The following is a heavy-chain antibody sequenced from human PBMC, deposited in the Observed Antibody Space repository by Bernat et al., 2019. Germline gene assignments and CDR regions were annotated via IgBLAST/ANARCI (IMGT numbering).Heavy chain of an antibody. CDR1: GFTFSSYS. CDR2: ISSSSSYI. CDR3: ARDRADFWSGYYLYYCGMDV. J-gene: IGHJ6*02. Sequence: EVQLVESGGGLVKPGGSLRLSCAASGFTFSSYSMNWVRQAPGKGLEWVSSISSSSSYIYYADSVKGRFTISRDNAKNSLYLQMNSLRAEDTAVYYCARDRADFWSGYYLYYCGMDVWGQGTTVTVSS. V-gene: IGHV3-21*01. D-gene: IGHD3-3*01.